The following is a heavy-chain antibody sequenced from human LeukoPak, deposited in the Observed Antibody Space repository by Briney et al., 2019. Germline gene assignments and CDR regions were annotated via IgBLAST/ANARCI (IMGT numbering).Heavy chain of an antibody. J-gene: IGHJ4*02. Sequence: GGSLRLSCAASGFTFRNHWIHWVRHAPGKGRVWVARINSDGSDTSHADSVEGRFTISRDNAKDTLYLQMNSLRVEDTAVYYCARNNWGIDYWGQGTLVAVSS. CDR2: INSDGSDT. V-gene: IGHV3-74*01. CDR1: GFTFRNHW. CDR3: ARNNWGIDY. D-gene: IGHD7-27*01.